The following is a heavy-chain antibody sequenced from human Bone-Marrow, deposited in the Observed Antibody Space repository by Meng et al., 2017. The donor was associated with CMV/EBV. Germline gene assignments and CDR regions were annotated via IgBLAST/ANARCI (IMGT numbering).Heavy chain of an antibody. J-gene: IGHJ4*02. V-gene: IGHV3-30*02. CDR1: GFTFSSYG. CDR2: IRYDGSNK. CDR3: AKDRTPSTRIVGARGGGVDY. D-gene: IGHD1-26*01. Sequence: GESLKISCAASGFTFSSYGMHWVRQAPGKGLEWVAFIRYDGSNKYHADSVKGRFTISRDNSKNTLYLQMNSLRAEDTAVYYCAKDRTPSTRIVGARGGGVDYWGQGTLVTVYS.